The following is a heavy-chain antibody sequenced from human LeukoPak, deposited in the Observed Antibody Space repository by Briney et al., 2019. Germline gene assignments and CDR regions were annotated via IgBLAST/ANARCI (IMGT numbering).Heavy chain of an antibody. CDR1: GGSISSSSHY. Sequence: SETLSLTCTVSGGSISSSSHYWAWIRQPPGKGLEWIGEIDHSGSTNYNPSLESRVTISVDTSRNQFSLKLRSVTAADTAMYYCARGRGLYNSGWYVNYWGQGTLVTVSS. V-gene: IGHV4-39*07. CDR2: IDHSGST. D-gene: IGHD6-19*01. J-gene: IGHJ4*02. CDR3: ARGRGLYNSGWYVNY.